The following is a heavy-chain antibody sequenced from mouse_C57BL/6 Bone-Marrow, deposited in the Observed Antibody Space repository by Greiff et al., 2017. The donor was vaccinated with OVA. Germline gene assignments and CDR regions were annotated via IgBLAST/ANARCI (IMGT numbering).Heavy chain of an antibody. V-gene: IGHV3-6*01. CDR2: ISYDGSN. CDR1: GYSITSGYY. CDR3: ASSIYYYGSSYAMDY. Sequence: VQLQQSGPGLVKPSQSLSLTCSVTGYSITSGYYWNWIRQFPGNKLEWMGYISYDGSNNYNPSLKNRISITRDTSKNQFFLKLNSVTTEDTATYYCASSIYYYGSSYAMDYWGQGTSVTVSS. D-gene: IGHD1-1*01. J-gene: IGHJ4*01.